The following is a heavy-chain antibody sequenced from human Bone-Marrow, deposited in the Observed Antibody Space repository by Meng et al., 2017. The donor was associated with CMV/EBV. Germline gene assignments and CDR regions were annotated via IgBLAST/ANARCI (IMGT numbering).Heavy chain of an antibody. J-gene: IGHJ6*02. CDR2: ISYDGSNK. V-gene: IGHV3-30*04. Sequence: GESLKISCAASGFTFSSYAMRWVRQAPGKGLEWVAVISYDGSNKYYADSVKGRFTISRDNSKNTLYLQMNSLRAEDTAVYYCARGGSSTYYYYYGMDVWGQGTTVTVSS. CDR1: GFTFSSYA. CDR3: ARGGSSTYYYYYGMDV. D-gene: IGHD6-13*01.